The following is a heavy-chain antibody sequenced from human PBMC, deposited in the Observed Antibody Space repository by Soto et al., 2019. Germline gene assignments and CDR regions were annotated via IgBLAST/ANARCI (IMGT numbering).Heavy chain of an antibody. CDR3: AKYSGSYGIEN. J-gene: IGHJ4*02. D-gene: IGHD1-26*01. CDR1: GFTFSNSW. Sequence: EVQLVESGGGLVQPGGSLRLSCTASGFTFSNSWKTWARQTPGKGLEWVANIKQDGDERYYVDSVKGRFTISRDNAKNSLYLQMNSLRAEDTAVYHCAKYSGSYGIENWGQGTLVTVSS. V-gene: IGHV3-7*01. CDR2: IKQDGDER.